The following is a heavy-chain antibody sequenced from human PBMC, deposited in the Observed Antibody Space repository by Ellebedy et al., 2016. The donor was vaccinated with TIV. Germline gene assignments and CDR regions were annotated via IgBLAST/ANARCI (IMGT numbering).Heavy chain of an antibody. V-gene: IGHV3-30-3*01. CDR3: AKDVTAMVPWYFDY. D-gene: IGHD5-18*01. CDR2: ISYDGSNK. CDR1: GFTFSSYA. Sequence: GESLKISCAASGFTFSSYAMHWVRQAPGKGLEWVAVISYDGSNKYYADSVKGRFTISRDNAKNSLYLQMNSLRAEDTAVYYCAKDVTAMVPWYFDYWGQGTLVTVSS. J-gene: IGHJ4*02.